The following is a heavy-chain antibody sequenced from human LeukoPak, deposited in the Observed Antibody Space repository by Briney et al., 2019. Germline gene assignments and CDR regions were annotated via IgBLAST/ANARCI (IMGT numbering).Heavy chain of an antibody. V-gene: IGHV4-30-4*08. CDR3: ARVGSVYCSSTSCFDY. J-gene: IGHJ4*02. Sequence: SETLSLTCAVSGGSISSGDYYWSWIRQPPGKGLEWIGYIYYSGSTYYNPSLKSRVTISVDTSKNQFSLKLSSVTAADTAVYYCARVGSVYCSSTSCFDYWGQGTLVTVSS. D-gene: IGHD2-2*01. CDR2: IYYSGST. CDR1: GGSISSGDYY.